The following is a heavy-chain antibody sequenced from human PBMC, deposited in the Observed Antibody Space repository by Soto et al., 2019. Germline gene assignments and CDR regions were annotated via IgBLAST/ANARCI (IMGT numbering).Heavy chain of an antibody. CDR1: GYTFTSYY. D-gene: IGHD3-10*01. CDR3: ARLGPYDSGSYSFRYNWFDP. J-gene: IGHJ5*02. V-gene: IGHV1-46*01. Sequence: ASVKVSCKASGYTFTSYYMHWVRQAPGQGLEWMGIINPSGGSTSYAQKFQGRVTMTRDTSTSTVYMELNNLRAEDTAVYYCARLGPYDSGSYSFRYNWFDPWGQGTLVTVSS. CDR2: INPSGGST.